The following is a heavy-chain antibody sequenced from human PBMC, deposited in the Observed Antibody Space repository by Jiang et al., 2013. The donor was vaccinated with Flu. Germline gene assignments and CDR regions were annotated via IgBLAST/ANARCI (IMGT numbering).Heavy chain of an antibody. CDR3: ARDSRVTWRGLYGLNWFDP. J-gene: IGHJ5*02. Sequence: QTLSLTCAISGDSVSSNSAAWNWIRQSPSRGLEWLGRTYYRSKWYNDYAVSVKSRITINPDTSKNQFSLQLNSVTPEDTAVYYCARDSRVTWRGLYGLNWFDPWGQGTLVTVSS. CDR2: TYYRSKWYN. CDR1: GDSVSSNSAA. D-gene: IGHD3-10*01. V-gene: IGHV6-1*01.